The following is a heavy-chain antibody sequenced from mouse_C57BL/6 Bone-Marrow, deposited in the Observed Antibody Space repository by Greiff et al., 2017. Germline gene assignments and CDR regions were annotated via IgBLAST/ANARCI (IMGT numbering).Heavy chain of an antibody. CDR2: INPNYGTT. J-gene: IGHJ4*01. CDR1: GYSFTDYN. V-gene: IGHV1-39*01. CDR3: AAYYDGSSGAFYYYAMDY. Sequence: VQLQQSGPELVKPGASVKISCKASGYSFTDYNMNWVKQSNGKSLEWIGVINPNYGTTSYNQKFKGKATLTVDQSSSTAYMQLNSLTSEDSAVYYCAAYYDGSSGAFYYYAMDYWGQGTSVTVSS. D-gene: IGHD1-1*01.